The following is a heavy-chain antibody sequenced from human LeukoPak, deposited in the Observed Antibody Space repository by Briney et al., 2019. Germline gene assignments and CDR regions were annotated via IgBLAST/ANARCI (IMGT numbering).Heavy chain of an antibody. J-gene: IGHJ4*02. CDR1: GFTFSSYT. V-gene: IGHV3-66*01. CDR3: ARATNGPRGGYYFDY. D-gene: IGHD1-1*01. Sequence: GGSLRLSCAASGFTFSSYTMHWVRQAPGKGLEWVSVIYSGGSTYYADSVKGRFTISRDNSKNTLYLQMNSLRAEDTAVYYCARATNGPRGGYYFDYWGQGTLVTVSP. CDR2: IYSGGST.